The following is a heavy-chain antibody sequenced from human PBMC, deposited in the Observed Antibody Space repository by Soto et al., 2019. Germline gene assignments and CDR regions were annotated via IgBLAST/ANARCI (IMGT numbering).Heavy chain of an antibody. CDR3: ARLVNLSGYEVWYYYYGMDV. J-gene: IGHJ6*02. Sequence: VESLKISCNGSGYSLTSYWISWVRQMPWKGLEWMGRIDPSDSYTNYSPSFQGHVTISADKSISTAYLQWSSLKASDTAMYYCARLVNLSGYEVWYYYYGMDVWGQGTTVTVSS. CDR1: GYSLTSYW. D-gene: IGHD5-12*01. V-gene: IGHV5-10-1*01. CDR2: IDPSDSYT.